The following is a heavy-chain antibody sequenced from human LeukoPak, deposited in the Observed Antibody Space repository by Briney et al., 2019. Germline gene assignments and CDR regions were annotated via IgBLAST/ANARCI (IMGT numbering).Heavy chain of an antibody. CDR3: VLVPGDITNYSGEFFHL. D-gene: IGHD2-2*01. J-gene: IGHJ1*01. CDR1: GFTFSGYG. V-gene: IGHV3-30*03. Sequence: PGRSLRLSCAASGFTFSGYGMHWVRQAPGEGLEWVAVISYDGIRKYYADSVKGRFTISRDNSKNTLYLQMNSLRAEDTAVYYCVLVPGDITNYSGEFFHLWGRGTLVTVSS. CDR2: ISYDGIRK.